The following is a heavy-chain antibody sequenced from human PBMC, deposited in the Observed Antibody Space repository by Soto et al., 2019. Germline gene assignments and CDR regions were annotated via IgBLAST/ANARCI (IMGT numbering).Heavy chain of an antibody. Sequence: GGSLRLSYEASGFNFKKFAMGWVRQAPGEGLEWVSGISCCGGSTFYADSVKGRFSLARDDSKNTLSLQLNSLRVEDTAHYYCAKADGEQWLIPHLDNWGQGTQVTVSS. CDR2: ISCCGGST. CDR3: AKADGEQWLIPHLDN. V-gene: IGHV3-23*01. J-gene: IGHJ1*01. CDR1: GFNFKKFA. D-gene: IGHD6-19*01.